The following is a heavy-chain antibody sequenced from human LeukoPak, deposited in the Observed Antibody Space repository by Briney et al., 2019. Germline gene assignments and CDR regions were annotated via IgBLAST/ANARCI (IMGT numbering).Heavy chain of an antibody. J-gene: IGHJ4*02. V-gene: IGHV3-7*01. Sequence: GGSLRFSCAASGFTFTSDWMNWVRQAPGKGLEWVANINQGGSQKYYVDSVKGRFTISRDNAKNSLYLQMNSLRAEDTAVYYCARDPDVVRGVSFDYWGQGVLVTVSS. D-gene: IGHD3-10*01. CDR2: INQGGSQK. CDR1: GFTFTSDW. CDR3: ARDPDVVRGVSFDY.